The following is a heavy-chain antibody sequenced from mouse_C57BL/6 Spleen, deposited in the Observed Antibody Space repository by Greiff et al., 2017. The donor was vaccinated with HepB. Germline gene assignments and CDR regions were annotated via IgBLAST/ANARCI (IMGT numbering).Heavy chain of an antibody. CDR3: ASIITTVVASFDY. CDR1: GYTFTSYW. J-gene: IGHJ2*01. CDR2: IYPGSGST. D-gene: IGHD1-1*01. V-gene: IGHV1-55*01. Sequence: QVQLQQPGAELVKPGASVKMSCKASGYTFTSYWITWVKQRPGQGLEWIGDIYPGSGSTNYNEKFKSKATLTVDTSSSTAYMQLSSLTSEDSAVYYCASIITTVVASFDYWGQGTTLTVSS.